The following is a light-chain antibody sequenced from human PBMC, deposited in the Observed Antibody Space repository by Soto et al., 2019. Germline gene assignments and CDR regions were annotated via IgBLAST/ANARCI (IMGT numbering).Light chain of an antibody. CDR2: GAS. J-gene: IGKJ4*01. CDR1: ENVRTF. Sequence: EVVLTQSPATLSLSPGERATLSCRASENVRTFVDWYQQKPGQAPRLLIYGASTRATGIPARFSGSGSGTDFTLTISRLEPEDFAVYYCQQYGSSATFGGGTKVDNK. CDR3: QQYGSSAT. V-gene: IGKV3-20*01.